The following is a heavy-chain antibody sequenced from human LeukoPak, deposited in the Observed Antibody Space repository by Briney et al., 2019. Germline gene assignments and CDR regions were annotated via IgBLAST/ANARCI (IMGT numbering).Heavy chain of an antibody. CDR1: GFTFSSQA. Sequence: GALRLSCAASGFTFSSQAMIWVRQGPGKGLEWGSTIGGSGYTTYYADSVKGRFTISRDNSKNTLYLQMNSLRAEDTALYYCARGGYTYGWGAFDIWGQGTRVTVSS. D-gene: IGHD5-18*01. CDR3: ARGGYTYGWGAFDI. CDR2: IGGSGYTT. V-gene: IGHV3-23*01. J-gene: IGHJ3*02.